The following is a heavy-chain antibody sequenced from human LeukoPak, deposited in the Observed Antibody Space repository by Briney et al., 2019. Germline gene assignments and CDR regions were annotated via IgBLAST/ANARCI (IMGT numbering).Heavy chain of an antibody. J-gene: IGHJ4*02. CDR2: IYYSGST. CDR3: ARASDSSTWNYFDY. CDR1: GGSISSYY. V-gene: IGHV4-59*12. D-gene: IGHD6-13*01. Sequence: SETLSLTCTVSGGSISSYYWSWIRQPPGKGLEWIGYIYYSGSTNYNPSLKSRVTISVDTSKNQFSLQLNSVTPEDTAVYYCARASDSSTWNYFDYWGQGALVTVSS.